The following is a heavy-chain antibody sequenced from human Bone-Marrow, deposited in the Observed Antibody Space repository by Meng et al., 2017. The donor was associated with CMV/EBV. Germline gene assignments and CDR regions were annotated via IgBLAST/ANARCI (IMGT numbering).Heavy chain of an antibody. D-gene: IGHD5-12*01. CDR1: GFPFGDYT. CDR2: IRSKAYGGTT. Sequence: GGSLRLSCTASGFPFGDYTMSWVRQAPGKGLEWVGFIRSKAYGGTTEYAASVKGRFSISRDDSKSIAYLQMNSLKTEDTAVSYCYSTYSGYDSNYYYCMDVWGQGTTVTVSS. CDR3: YSTYSGYDSNYYYCMDV. V-gene: IGHV3-49*04. J-gene: IGHJ6*02.